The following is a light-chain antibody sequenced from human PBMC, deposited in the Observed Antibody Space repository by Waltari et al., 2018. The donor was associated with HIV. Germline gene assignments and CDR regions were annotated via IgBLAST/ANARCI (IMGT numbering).Light chain of an antibody. CDR3: SSYAGSNIYV. CDR1: SSDVGGYNY. J-gene: IGLJ1*01. CDR2: EVS. V-gene: IGLV2-8*01. Sequence: QSALTQPPSASGSPGQSVTISCPGTSSDVGGYNYVSWYQQHPGKAPKLMIYEVSKRPSGVPDRFFGSKSGNTASLTVSGLQAEDEADYYCSSYAGSNIYVFGTGTKVTVL.